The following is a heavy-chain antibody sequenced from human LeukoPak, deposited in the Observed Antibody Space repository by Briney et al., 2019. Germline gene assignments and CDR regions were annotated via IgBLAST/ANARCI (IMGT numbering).Heavy chain of an antibody. J-gene: IGHJ4*02. CDR1: GYTFTGYY. CDR2: INPNSGGT. V-gene: IGHV1-2*02. CDR3: ARDPVVDRGGDCYPFDY. D-gene: IGHD2-21*02. Sequence: ASVKVSCKASGYTFTGYYMHWVRQAPGQGLEWMGWINPNSGGTNYAQKFQGRVTMTRGTSISTAYMELSRLRSDDTAVYYCARDPVVDRGGDCYPFDYWGQGTLVTVSS.